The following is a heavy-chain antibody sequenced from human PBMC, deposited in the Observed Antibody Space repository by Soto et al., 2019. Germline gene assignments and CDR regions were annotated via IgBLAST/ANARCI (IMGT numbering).Heavy chain of an antibody. D-gene: IGHD1-1*01. CDR2: FDPEDGET. Sequence: ASVKVCCKVSGYTLTELSMHWVRQAPGKGLEWMGGFDPEDGETIYAQKFRGRVTMTEDTSTDTAYMELSSLRSEDTAVYYCATVRTSNYYFDYWGQGTLVTVSS. CDR1: GYTLTELS. J-gene: IGHJ4*02. V-gene: IGHV1-24*01. CDR3: ATVRTSNYYFDY.